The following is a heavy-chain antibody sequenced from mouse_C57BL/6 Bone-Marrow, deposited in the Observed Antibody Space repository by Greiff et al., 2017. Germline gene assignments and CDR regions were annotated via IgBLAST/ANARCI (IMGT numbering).Heavy chain of an antibody. D-gene: IGHD2-3*01. V-gene: IGHV1-55*01. J-gene: IGHJ3*01. CDR1: GYTFTSYW. CDR2: IYPGSGST. Sequence: QVQLQQPGAELVKPGASVKMSCKASGYTFTSYWITWVKQRPGQGLEWIGDIYPGSGSTNYNEKFKSKATLTVDTSSSTAYMLLSSLTSEDSAVYYWARGGWLHAWFAYWGQGTLVTVSA. CDR3: ARGGWLHAWFAY.